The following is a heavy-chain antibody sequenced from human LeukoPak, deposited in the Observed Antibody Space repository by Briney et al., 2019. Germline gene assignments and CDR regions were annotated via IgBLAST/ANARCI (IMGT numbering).Heavy chain of an antibody. Sequence: GGSLGLSCAASGFTFSSYAMHWVRQAPGKGLEWVAVISYDGGNKYYADSVKGRFTISRDNSKNTLYLQMNSLRAEDTAVYYCAKDCDLPGYSSGWYYYYYGMDVWGQGTTVTVSS. CDR3: AKDCDLPGYSSGWYYYYYGMDV. CDR1: GFTFSSYA. J-gene: IGHJ6*02. D-gene: IGHD6-19*01. CDR2: ISYDGGNK. V-gene: IGHV3-30*01.